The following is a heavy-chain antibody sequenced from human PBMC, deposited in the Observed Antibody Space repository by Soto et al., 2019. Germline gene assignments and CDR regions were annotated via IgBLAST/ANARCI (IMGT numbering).Heavy chain of an antibody. Sequence: EVQMVEYGGDLVKPGGSLRLSCTASGFSFSQAWMNWVRQAPGKGLEWVGRIKGTSHGGTTDYAAPVKGRFTISRDDSKNTLYLQMNSLKTDDTAVYYCTAGISAADTGGLDVWDQGTTVTVS. J-gene: IGHJ6*02. CDR3: TAGISAADTGGLDV. D-gene: IGHD6-19*01. CDR2: IKGTSHGGTT. CDR1: GFSFSQAW. V-gene: IGHV3-15*07.